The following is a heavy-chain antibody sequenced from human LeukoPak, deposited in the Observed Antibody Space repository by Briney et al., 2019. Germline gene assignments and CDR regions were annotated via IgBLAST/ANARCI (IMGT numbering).Heavy chain of an antibody. CDR1: GFTVSSNY. J-gene: IGHJ4*02. D-gene: IGHD3-9*01. CDR2: ISSSGATI. V-gene: IGHV3-48*02. CDR3: ARCRQDDITYFDY. Sequence: GGSLRLSCAASGFTVSSNYMTWVRQAPGKGLEWVSYISSSGATIYYADSVKGRFTISRDNAQNSLYLQMNSLRDEDTAVYYCARCRQDDITYFDYWGQGTLVTVSS.